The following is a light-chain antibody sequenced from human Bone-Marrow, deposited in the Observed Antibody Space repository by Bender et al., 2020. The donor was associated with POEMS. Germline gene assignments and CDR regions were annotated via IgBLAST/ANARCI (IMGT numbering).Light chain of an antibody. CDR2: DVD. J-gene: IGLJ2*01. CDR3: TSYTSRNTVI. CDR1: RSDVGGYNY. Sequence: QSALTQPASVSGSPGQSITISCTGTRSDVGGYNYVSWFQQHPGKAPKLMIYDVDSRPLGISNRFSGSKSGNTASLTISGLQAEDEGDYYCTSYTSRNTVIFGGGTKLTVL. V-gene: IGLV2-14*01.